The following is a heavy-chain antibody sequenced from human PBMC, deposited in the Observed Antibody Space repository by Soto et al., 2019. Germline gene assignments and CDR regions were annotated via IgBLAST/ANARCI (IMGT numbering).Heavy chain of an antibody. CDR3: ARLIYSNYDWFDP. CDR1: GGSISSSSYY. V-gene: IGHV4-39*01. D-gene: IGHD4-4*01. Sequence: PSETLSLTCTVSGGSISSSSYYWGWIRQPPGKGLEWIGSIYYSGSTYYNPSLKSRVTISVDTSKNQFSLKLSSVTAADTAVYYCARLIYSNYDWFDPWGQGTLVTVSS. J-gene: IGHJ5*02. CDR2: IYYSGST.